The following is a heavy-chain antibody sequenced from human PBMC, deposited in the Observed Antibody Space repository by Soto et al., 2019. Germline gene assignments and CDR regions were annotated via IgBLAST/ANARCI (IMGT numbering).Heavy chain of an antibody. J-gene: IGHJ6*02. CDR2: VSAGGDMT. V-gene: IGHV3-23*01. CDR1: GFTFSSYA. Sequence: DVQLLESGGHLVQPGGSLRLCCAASGFTFSSYAMSWVRQAPGKGLEWVSSVSAGGDMTYYSDSVKGRFTISRDNPNNALFLQMTSLRIEDTALYYCARGDRGGSGSPATYYYSGLDVWGQGTTVTVS. D-gene: IGHD3-10*01. CDR3: ARGDRGGSGSPATYYYSGLDV.